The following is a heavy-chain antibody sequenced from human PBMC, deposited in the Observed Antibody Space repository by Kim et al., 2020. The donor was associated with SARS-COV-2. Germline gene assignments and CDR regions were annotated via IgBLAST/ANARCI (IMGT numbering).Heavy chain of an antibody. J-gene: IGHJ6*02. V-gene: IGHV3-9*01. CDR3: AKGGSGWHYYYYSMDV. D-gene: IGHD6-19*01. Sequence: VKGRFTISGDNAKNSLYLQMNRMRAEGTAVYYCAKGGSGWHYYYYSMDVWGQGTTVTVSS.